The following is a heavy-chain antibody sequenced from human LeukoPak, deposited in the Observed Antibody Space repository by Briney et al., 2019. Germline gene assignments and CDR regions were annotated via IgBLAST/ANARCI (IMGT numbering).Heavy chain of an antibody. CDR3: ARVRDYYYGSGSPIDY. D-gene: IGHD3-10*01. CDR1: GYSISSGYY. CDR2: IYYSGST. J-gene: IGHJ4*02. Sequence: PSETLSLTCTVSGYSISSGYYWGWIRQPPGKGLEWIGSIYYSGSTYYNPSLKSRVTISVDTSKNQFSLKLSSVTAADTAVYYCARVRDYYYGSGSPIDYWGQGTLVTVSS. V-gene: IGHV4-38-2*02.